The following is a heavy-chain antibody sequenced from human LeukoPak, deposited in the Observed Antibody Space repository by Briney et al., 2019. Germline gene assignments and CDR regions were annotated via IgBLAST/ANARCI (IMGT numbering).Heavy chain of an antibody. J-gene: IGHJ6*04. CDR3: ARERRGIAVAGTGPDV. CDR2: INPSGGST. Sequence: GASVKVSCKASGYTFTSYYMHWVRQAPGQGLEWMGIINPSGGSTSYAQKFQGRVTMTRDTSISTVYMELSRLRSDDTAVLYSARERRGIAVAGTGPDVWGKGTTVTVSS. V-gene: IGHV1-46*01. CDR1: GYTFTSYY. D-gene: IGHD6-19*01.